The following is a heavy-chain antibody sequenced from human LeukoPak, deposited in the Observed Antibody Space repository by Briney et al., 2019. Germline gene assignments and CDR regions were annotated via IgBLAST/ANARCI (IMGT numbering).Heavy chain of an antibody. CDR3: ARDFLLRYCSGGSCFYYYYGMDV. D-gene: IGHD2-15*01. J-gene: IGHJ6*02. V-gene: IGHV4-30-2*01. CDR1: GGSISSGGYY. CDR2: IYHSGST. Sequence: SETLSLTCTVSGGSISSGGYYWSWIRQPPGKGLEWIGYIYHSGSTYYNPSLKSRVTISVDTSKNQFSLKLSSVTAADTAVYYCARDFLLRYCSGGSCFYYYYGMDVWGQGTTVTVSS.